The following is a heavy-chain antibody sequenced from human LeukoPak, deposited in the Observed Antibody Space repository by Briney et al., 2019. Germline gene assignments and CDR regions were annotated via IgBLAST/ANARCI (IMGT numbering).Heavy chain of an antibody. Sequence: GWSLRLSCAASGFTFNTYNMNWVRQTPSKGLEWISYISSSSGAIYYADSVKGRFTISRDNAKNSLYLQMNSLRDEDTAVYYCARDPPAPFVYGGTYPPDAFDIWGQGAMVTVSS. V-gene: IGHV3-48*02. CDR1: GFTFNTYN. CDR3: ARDPPAPFVYGGTYPPDAFDI. D-gene: IGHD1-26*01. J-gene: IGHJ3*02. CDR2: ISSSSGAI.